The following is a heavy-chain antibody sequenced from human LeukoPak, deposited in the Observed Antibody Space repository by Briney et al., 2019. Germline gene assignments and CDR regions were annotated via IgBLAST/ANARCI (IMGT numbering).Heavy chain of an antibody. J-gene: IGHJ4*02. V-gene: IGHV1-18*01. D-gene: IGHD3-22*01. CDR3: ARVRDPTYYYDSSGYQIDY. Sequence: ASVKVSCKASGYTFTSYGISWVRQAPGQGLEWMGWISAYNGNTNYAQKLQGRVTMTTGTSTSTAYMELRSLRSDDTAVYYCARVRDPTYYYDSSGYQIDYWGQGTLVTVSS. CDR2: ISAYNGNT. CDR1: GYTFTSYG.